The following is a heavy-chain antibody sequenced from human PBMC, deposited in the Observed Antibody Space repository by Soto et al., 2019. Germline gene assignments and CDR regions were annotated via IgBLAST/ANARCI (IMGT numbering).Heavy chain of an antibody. J-gene: IGHJ5*02. CDR3: ARDSSGWQNWFDP. CDR2: ISYDGDTK. Sequence: GGSLRLSCAASGFTLSTYAMHWVRQPPGKGLEWLALISYDGDTKYYSDSVKGRFTISRDNSKTTVYLQMNSLRAEDTAVYYCARDSSGWQNWFDPWGQGTLVTVSS. D-gene: IGHD6-19*01. V-gene: IGHV3-30-3*01. CDR1: GFTLSTYA.